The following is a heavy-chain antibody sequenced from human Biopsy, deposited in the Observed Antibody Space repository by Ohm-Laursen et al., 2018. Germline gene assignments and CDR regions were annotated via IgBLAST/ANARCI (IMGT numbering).Heavy chain of an antibody. J-gene: IGHJ6*02. CDR3: ARDSGILNYGNFKYYHYYGMDV. CDR2: VYYSGST. D-gene: IGHD4-11*01. Sequence: SQTLSLTCTVSGGSISSYYWTWIRQPPGQGLEWIGDVYYSGSTNRNPSLKRRVTILVDTPKTQFSLKLNSVTAADTAVYYCARDSGILNYGNFKYYHYYGMDVWGQGTKVTVSS. CDR1: GGSISSYY. V-gene: IGHV4-59*12.